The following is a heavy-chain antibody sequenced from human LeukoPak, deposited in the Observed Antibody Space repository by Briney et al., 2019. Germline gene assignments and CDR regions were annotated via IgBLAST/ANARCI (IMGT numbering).Heavy chain of an antibody. V-gene: IGHV4-59*01. J-gene: IGHJ4*02. Sequence: SETLSLTCTVSGDSISTYYWSWIRQPPGKGLEWIGYIYYSGSTNYNPSLKSRVTISVDTSKNQFSLKLSSVTAADTAVYYCARGLGYDILTVDYWGQGTLVTVSS. CDR2: IYYSGST. CDR1: GDSISTYY. D-gene: IGHD3-9*01. CDR3: ARGLGYDILTVDY.